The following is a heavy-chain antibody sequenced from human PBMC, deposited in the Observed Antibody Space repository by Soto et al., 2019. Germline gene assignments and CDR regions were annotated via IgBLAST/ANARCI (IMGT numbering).Heavy chain of an antibody. Sequence: GGSLRLSCAASGFTFSSYAMSWVRQAPGKGLEWVSAISGSGGSTYYADSVKGRFTISRDNSKNTLYLQMNSLRAEDTAVYYCAKNLVVVAATSWYYGMDVWGQGTTVTVSS. J-gene: IGHJ6*02. CDR2: ISGSGGST. D-gene: IGHD2-15*01. CDR3: AKNLVVVAATSWYYGMDV. CDR1: GFTFSSYA. V-gene: IGHV3-23*01.